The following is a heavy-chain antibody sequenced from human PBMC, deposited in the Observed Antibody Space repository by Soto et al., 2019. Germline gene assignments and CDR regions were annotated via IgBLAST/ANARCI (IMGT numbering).Heavy chain of an antibody. CDR2: ISGSGGST. CDR3: ARGKGNDYGDYRHSPNFDY. J-gene: IGHJ4*02. D-gene: IGHD4-17*01. Sequence: EVQLLESGGGLVQPGGSLRLSCAASGFTFSSYAMSWVRQAPGKGLEWVSAISGSGGSTYYADSVKGRFTISRDNPKNTLYLQMNSLRAEDTAVYYCARGKGNDYGDYRHSPNFDYWGQGTLVTVSS. CDR1: GFTFSSYA. V-gene: IGHV3-23*01.